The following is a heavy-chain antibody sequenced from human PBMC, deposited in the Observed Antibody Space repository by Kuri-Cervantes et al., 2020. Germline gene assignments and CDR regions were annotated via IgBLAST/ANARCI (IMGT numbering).Heavy chain of an antibody. D-gene: IGHD2-8*02. CDR1: GFIFDDYA. CDR3: TKKRCTGSSCPFDY. CDR2: ISWNRGLI. J-gene: IGHJ4*02. V-gene: IGHV3-9*01. Sequence: SLKISCAASGFIFDDYALHWVRQVPGKGLEWVSSISWNRGLIAYAASVKGRFTISRDNAKNSLYLQMNNLRTEDTALYYCTKKRCTGSSCPFDYWGQGTLVTVSS.